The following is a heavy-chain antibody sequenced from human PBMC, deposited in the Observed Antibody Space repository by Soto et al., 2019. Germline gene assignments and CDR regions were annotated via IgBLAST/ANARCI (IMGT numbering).Heavy chain of an antibody. CDR1: GGSISSGDYY. J-gene: IGHJ6*02. Sequence: SETLSLTCTVSGGSISSGDYYWSWIRQPPGKGLEWIGYIYYSGSTYYNPSLKSRVTISVDTSKNQFSLKLSSVTAADTAVYYCAREIGLLWFGEKGYYGTDVWGQGTTVTSP. CDR3: AREIGLLWFGEKGYYGTDV. D-gene: IGHD3-10*01. V-gene: IGHV4-30-4*01. CDR2: IYYSGST.